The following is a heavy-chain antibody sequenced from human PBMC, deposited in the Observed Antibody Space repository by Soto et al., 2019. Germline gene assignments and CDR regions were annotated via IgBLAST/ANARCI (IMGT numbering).Heavy chain of an antibody. J-gene: IGHJ4*02. CDR3: ARGQEGVVATH. Sequence: QVQLQQWGAGLLKPSETLSLNCAVTGGSLSCYYWSWIRQPPGKGLEWIGEVKDGGHTNYSPSLRGRVTISSDPSNNQFSLRLNSVTAADTGVYYCARGQEGVVATHWDQGSLVTVSS. CDR1: GGSLSCYY. CDR2: VKDGGHT. V-gene: IGHV4-34*01. D-gene: IGHD5-12*01.